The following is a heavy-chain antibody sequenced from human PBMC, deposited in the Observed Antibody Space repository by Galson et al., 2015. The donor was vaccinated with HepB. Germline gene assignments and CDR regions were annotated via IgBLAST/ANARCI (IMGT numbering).Heavy chain of an antibody. Sequence: SLRLSCAASGFTFSNYWMHWVRQAPGEGLVWVSRINNDGSTTNYADSVKGRFTISRDNAKNTLYLQMKSLRAEDTAVYYCARRFYYDRSGYLNYYGLDVWGQGTTVAASS. CDR2: INNDGSTT. CDR1: GFTFSNYW. D-gene: IGHD3-22*01. CDR3: ARRFYYDRSGYLNYYGLDV. J-gene: IGHJ6*02. V-gene: IGHV3-74*01.